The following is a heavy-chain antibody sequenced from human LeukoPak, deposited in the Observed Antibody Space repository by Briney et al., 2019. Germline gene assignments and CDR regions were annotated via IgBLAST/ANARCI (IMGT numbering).Heavy chain of an antibody. D-gene: IGHD4-23*01. CDR1: GGSFSGYY. CDR2: INHSGST. J-gene: IGHJ3*02. Sequence: SETLSLTCAVYGGSFSGYYWSWIRQPPGKGLEWIGEINHSGSTYYNPSLKSRVTISVDTSKNQFSLKLSSVTAADTAVYYCARQESGGNSWGAFDIWGQGTMVTVSS. V-gene: IGHV4-34*01. CDR3: ARQESGGNSWGAFDI.